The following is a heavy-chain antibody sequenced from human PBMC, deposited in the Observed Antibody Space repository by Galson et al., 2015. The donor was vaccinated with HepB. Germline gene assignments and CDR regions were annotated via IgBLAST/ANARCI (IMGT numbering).Heavy chain of an antibody. CDR2: INAGNGNT. J-gene: IGHJ4*02. Sequence: SVKVSCKASGYTFTSYAMHWVRQAPGQRLEWMGWINAGNGNTKYSQKFQGRVTITRDTSASTAYMELSSLRSEDTAVYYCAREGGDPHSFFDYWGQGTLVTVSS. D-gene: IGHD4-17*01. V-gene: IGHV1-3*01. CDR3: AREGGDPHSFFDY. CDR1: GYTFTSYA.